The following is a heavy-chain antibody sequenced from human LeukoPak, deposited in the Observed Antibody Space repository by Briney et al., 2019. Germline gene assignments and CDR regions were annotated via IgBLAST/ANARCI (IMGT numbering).Heavy chain of an antibody. D-gene: IGHD4-17*01. CDR2: ISGSGGST. Sequence: PGGSLRLSCAASGFTFSSYVMSWVRQALGKGLEWVSAISGSGGSTYYADSVKGRFTISRDNSKNTLYLQMNSLRAEDTAVYYCAKDDDYGDYAAYWGQGTLVTVSS. V-gene: IGHV3-23*01. J-gene: IGHJ4*02. CDR3: AKDDDYGDYAAY. CDR1: GFTFSSYV.